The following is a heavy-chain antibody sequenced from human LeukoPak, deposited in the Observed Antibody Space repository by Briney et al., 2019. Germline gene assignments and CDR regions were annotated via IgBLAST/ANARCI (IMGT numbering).Heavy chain of an antibody. V-gene: IGHV3-7*01. CDR1: GFSIRSFW. D-gene: IGHD2-2*01. J-gene: IGHJ4*02. CDR2: LKGDGSEE. CDR3: ARDGLTYARDY. Sequence: SGGSLRLSCEASGFSIRSFWMTWVRQAPGKGLEWVAHLKGDGSEEYYVDSVKGRFTTYRDSAKNSLYLQMNSLRVDDTAFYYCARDGLTYARDYWGQGTLVTVSS.